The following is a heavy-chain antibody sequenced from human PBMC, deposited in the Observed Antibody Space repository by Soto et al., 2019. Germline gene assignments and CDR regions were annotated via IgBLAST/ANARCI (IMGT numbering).Heavy chain of an antibody. D-gene: IGHD3-22*01. CDR2: IWYDGSNK. CDR1: GFTFSNYG. CDR3: GRVSGTYYDNRGFFHL. Sequence: GGSLRLSCAASGFTFSNYGIHWVRQAPGKGLEWVAVIWYDGSNKFYADSVKGRFIISRDNSKNKLYLQMNSLRAEDTAVYYCGRVSGTYYDNRGFFHLWCQGNLLTVS. J-gene: IGHJ5*02. V-gene: IGHV3-33*01.